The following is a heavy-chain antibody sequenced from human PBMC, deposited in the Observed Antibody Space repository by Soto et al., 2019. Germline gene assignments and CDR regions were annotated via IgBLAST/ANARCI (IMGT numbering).Heavy chain of an antibody. CDR1: GFTFSSYA. Sequence: GGSLRLSCAASGFTFSSYAMSWVRQAPGKGLEWVSAISGSGGSTYYADSVKGRFTISRDNSKNTLYLQMNSLRAEDTAVYYCAKLGGYSSGWYYFDYWGQGTLVTVSS. CDR2: ISGSGGST. J-gene: IGHJ4*02. V-gene: IGHV3-23*01. CDR3: AKLGGYSSGWYYFDY. D-gene: IGHD6-19*01.